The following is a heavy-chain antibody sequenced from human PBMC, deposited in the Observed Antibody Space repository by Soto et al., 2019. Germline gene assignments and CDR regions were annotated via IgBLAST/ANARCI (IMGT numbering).Heavy chain of an antibody. CDR3: ARGLVVASISGFDY. D-gene: IGHD3-9*01. CDR2: IYPGNSDT. Sequence: EIQLVQSGAEVKKPGESLKISCKGSGYSFNYYWIGWVRQMPGKGLEWMGIIYPGNSDTRYSPSFQGQVTISADKSITTTYLQWGSLKASDTAKYYCARGLVVASISGFDYWGQGTLVTVSS. J-gene: IGHJ4*02. CDR1: GYSFNYYW. V-gene: IGHV5-51*01.